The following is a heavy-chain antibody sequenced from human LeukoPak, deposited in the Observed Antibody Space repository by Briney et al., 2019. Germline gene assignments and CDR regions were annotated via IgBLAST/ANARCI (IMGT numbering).Heavy chain of an antibody. CDR2: ISAYNGNT. V-gene: IGHV1-18*01. D-gene: IGHD3-9*01. Sequence: ASVKVSCKASGYTFTSYGISWVRQAPGQGLEWMGWISAYNGNTNYAQKLQGRVTMTTDTSTSTAYMELRSLRSVDTAVYYCARDGDYDILAGTMALGWFDPWGQGTLVTVSS. CDR1: GYTFTSYG. J-gene: IGHJ5*02. CDR3: ARDGDYDILAGTMALGWFDP.